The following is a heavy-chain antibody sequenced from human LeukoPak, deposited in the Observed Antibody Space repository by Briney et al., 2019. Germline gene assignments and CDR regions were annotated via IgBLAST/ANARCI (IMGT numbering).Heavy chain of an antibody. D-gene: IGHD2-21*02. Sequence: GGSLRLSCAASGFTFSSYAMHWVRQAPGKGLEWVAVISYDGSNKYYADPVKGRFTISRDNSKNTLYLQMNSLRAEDTAVYYCAKEEFECGGDCRYGMDVWGQGTTVTVSS. J-gene: IGHJ6*02. CDR2: ISYDGSNK. CDR3: AKEEFECGGDCRYGMDV. V-gene: IGHV3-30-3*01. CDR1: GFTFSSYA.